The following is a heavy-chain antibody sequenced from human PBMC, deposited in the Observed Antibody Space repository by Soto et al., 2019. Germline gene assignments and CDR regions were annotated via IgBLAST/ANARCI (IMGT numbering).Heavy chain of an antibody. J-gene: IGHJ5*02. V-gene: IGHV4-4*07. Sequence: QVQLLESGPGLVKPSETLSLTCSVSLDSISNSYWTWIRQPAGKGLEWIGHIYSSGNANYNPSLKSRVTMSLDTSKNQFSLSLKSVTAADTAIDYCAKGRGFYSDNYFDPWGQGTQVTVSS. CDR3: AKGRGFYSDNYFDP. D-gene: IGHD3-22*01. CDR1: LDSISNSY. CDR2: IYSSGNA.